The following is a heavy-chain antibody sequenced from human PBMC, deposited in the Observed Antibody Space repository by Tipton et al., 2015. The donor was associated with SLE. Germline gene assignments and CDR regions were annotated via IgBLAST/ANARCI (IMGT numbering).Heavy chain of an antibody. CDR1: GGSISSSRYY. CDR3: ARDPSRYSGSQSPFDY. D-gene: IGHD1-26*01. Sequence: TLSPTCTVSGGSISSSRYYWGWIRQPPGKGLEWIGSIYYSGSTYYNPSLKSRVTISVDTSKNQFSLKLSSVTAADTAVYYCARDPSRYSGSQSPFDYWGQGAVVPVSS. V-gene: IGHV4-39*07. CDR2: IYYSGST. J-gene: IGHJ4*02.